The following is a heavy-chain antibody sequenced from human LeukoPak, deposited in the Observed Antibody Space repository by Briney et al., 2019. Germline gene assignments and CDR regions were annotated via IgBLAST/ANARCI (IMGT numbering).Heavy chain of an antibody. J-gene: IGHJ4*02. D-gene: IGHD2-21*02. CDR1: GFTXXSYA. CDR2: ISGSGGST. V-gene: IGHV3-23*01. CDR3: AKVRHIVVVTAAFDY. Sequence: LXLSXXXXGFTXXSYAMSWVRQAPGKGLEWVSAISGSGGSTYYADSVKGRFTISRDNSKNTLYLQMNSLRAEDTAVYYYAKVRHIVVVTAAFDYWGQGTLVTVSS.